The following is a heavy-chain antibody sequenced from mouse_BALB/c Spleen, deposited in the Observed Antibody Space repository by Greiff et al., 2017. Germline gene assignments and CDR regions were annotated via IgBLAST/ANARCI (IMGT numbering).Heavy chain of an antibody. CDR2: INPSNGRT. Sequence: QVQLQQPGAELVKPGASVKLSCKASGYTFTSYWMHWVKQRPGQGLEWIGEINPSNGRTNYNEKFKSKATLTVDKSSSTAYMQLSSLTSEDSAVYYCARGEANWEAMDYWGQGTSVTVSS. V-gene: IGHV1S81*02. CDR1: GYTFTSYW. J-gene: IGHJ4*01. CDR3: ARGEANWEAMDY. D-gene: IGHD4-1*01.